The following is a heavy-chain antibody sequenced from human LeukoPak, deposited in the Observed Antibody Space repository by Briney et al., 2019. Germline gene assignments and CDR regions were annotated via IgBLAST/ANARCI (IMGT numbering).Heavy chain of an antibody. V-gene: IGHV3-7*01. CDR3: ARDPVHSSGWFAVSYYYMDV. CDR2: VKQDGSEE. D-gene: IGHD6-19*01. CDR1: GFTFSRHW. Sequence: GGSLRLSCAASGFTFSRHWMSWVRQAPGKGLEWVANVKQDGSEEFYVDSVKGRFTISRDNAKNSLYLQMNSLRAEDTAVYYCARDPVHSSGWFAVSYYYMDVWGKGTTVTVS. J-gene: IGHJ6*03.